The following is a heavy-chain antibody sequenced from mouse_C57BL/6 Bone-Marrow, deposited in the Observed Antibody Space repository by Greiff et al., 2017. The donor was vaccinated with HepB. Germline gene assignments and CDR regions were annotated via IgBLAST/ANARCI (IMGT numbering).Heavy chain of an antibody. CDR1: GFTFSSYG. D-gene: IGHD1-1*01. Sequence: EVKVIESGGDLVKPGGSLKLSCAASGFTFSSYGMSWVRQTPDKRLEWVATISSGGSYTYYPDSVKGRFTISRDNAKNTLYLQMSSLKSEDTAMYYCARHPPYYYGSSPWYFDVWGTGTTVTVSS. V-gene: IGHV5-6*01. CDR2: ISSGGSYT. CDR3: ARHPPYYYGSSPWYFDV. J-gene: IGHJ1*03.